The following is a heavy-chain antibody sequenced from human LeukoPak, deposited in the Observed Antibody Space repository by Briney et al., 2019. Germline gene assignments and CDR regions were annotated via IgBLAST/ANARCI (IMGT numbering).Heavy chain of an antibody. V-gene: IGHV3-30*02. Sequence: PGGSLRLSCIASGFPFGSYGMHWVRQATGKGLEWVAYISYEGTNEKEADSVKGRFTISRDNSKNTLYLQMSSLRPEDTAVYYCAKPQGGSPPRPFDFWGQGTLVTVSS. J-gene: IGHJ4*02. CDR1: GFPFGSYG. CDR3: AKPQGGSPPRPFDF. CDR2: ISYEGTNE. D-gene: IGHD3-16*01.